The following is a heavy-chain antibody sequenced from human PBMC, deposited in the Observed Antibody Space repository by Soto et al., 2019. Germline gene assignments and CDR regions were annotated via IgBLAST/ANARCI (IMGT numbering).Heavy chain of an antibody. CDR3: ARDRGAGGQNDAFDI. CDR2: IIPIFGTA. D-gene: IGHD3-10*01. V-gene: IGHV1-69*12. Sequence: QVQLVQSGAEVKKPGSSVKVSCKVSGGTFSSYAISWVRQAPGHGLEGMGGIIPIFGTANYAQKFQGRVTITADESTSTAYMELSSLRSEDTAVYYCARDRGAGGQNDAFDIWGQGTMVTVSS. CDR1: GGTFSSYA. J-gene: IGHJ3*02.